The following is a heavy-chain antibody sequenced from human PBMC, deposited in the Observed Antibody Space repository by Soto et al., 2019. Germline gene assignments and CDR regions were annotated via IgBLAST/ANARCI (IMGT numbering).Heavy chain of an antibody. CDR2: IWYDGSEK. CDR1: GFPFSSYG. V-gene: IGHV3-33*01. CDR3: ARLYGSGKEGVRGVDV. J-gene: IGHJ6*02. D-gene: IGHD3-10*01. Sequence: EHLVESGGGVVQPGTSLRLSCAASGFPFSSYGMHWVRQAPGKGLEWVTVIWYDGSEKRYADSVTGRFTISRDNSKNTVLLQMNSLRVEDTAVYYCARLYGSGKEGVRGVDVWGQGTTVIVSS.